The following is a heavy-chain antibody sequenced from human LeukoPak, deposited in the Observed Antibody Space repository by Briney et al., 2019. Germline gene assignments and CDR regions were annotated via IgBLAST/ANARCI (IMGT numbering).Heavy chain of an antibody. J-gene: IGHJ4*02. Sequence: ASVKVSCKASGGTFSSYAISWVRQAPGQGLEWMGGIIPIFGTANYAQKFQGRVTITADESTSTAYMELSSLRSEDTAVYYCARGGVDTAMVPLYYFDYWGQGTLVTVSS. D-gene: IGHD5-18*01. CDR2: IIPIFGTA. V-gene: IGHV1-69*13. CDR1: GGTFSSYA. CDR3: ARGGVDTAMVPLYYFDY.